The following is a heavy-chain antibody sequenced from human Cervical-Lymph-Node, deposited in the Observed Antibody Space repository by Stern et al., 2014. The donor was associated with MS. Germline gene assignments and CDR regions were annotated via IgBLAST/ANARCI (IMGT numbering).Heavy chain of an antibody. CDR1: GFTFSSYS. CDR3: ARNSGLFDY. J-gene: IGHJ4*02. Sequence: EVQLVESGGDLVKPGGSLRLSCAASGFTFSSYSMNWVRQAPGKGLECVSSISSSTNYILYADSVKGRFTISRDNAKNSLFLQMNSLRAEDTAVYYCARNSGLFDYWGQGTLVTVSS. D-gene: IGHD3-10*01. CDR2: ISSSTNYI. V-gene: IGHV3-21*01.